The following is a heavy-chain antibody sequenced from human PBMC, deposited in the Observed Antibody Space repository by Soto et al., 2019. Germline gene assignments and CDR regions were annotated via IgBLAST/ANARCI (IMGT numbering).Heavy chain of an antibody. CDR3: ARDTRDSSGWYFYYYYYGMDV. J-gene: IGHJ6*02. Sequence: QVQLVQSGAEVKKPGSSVKVSCKASGGTFSSYAISWVRQAPGQGLEWMGGIIPIFGTANYAQKFQGRVTITADESTSTAYMELSSLRSEDTAVYYCARDTRDSSGWYFYYYYYGMDVWGQGITVTVSS. D-gene: IGHD6-19*01. CDR1: GGTFSSYA. CDR2: IIPIFGTA. V-gene: IGHV1-69*12.